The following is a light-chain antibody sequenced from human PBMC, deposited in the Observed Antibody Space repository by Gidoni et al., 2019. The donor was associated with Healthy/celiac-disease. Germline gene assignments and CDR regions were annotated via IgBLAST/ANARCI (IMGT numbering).Light chain of an antibody. CDR1: QSVSSSY. V-gene: IGKV3-20*01. Sequence: EIVLTQSPGTLSLSPGERATLSCRASQSVSSSYLAGYQQKPDQAPRLLIYGSSRRATGIPDRFSGSGSGTDFTLTISRLEPEDFAVYYWQQYGSSPKTFGQGTKVEIK. J-gene: IGKJ1*01. CDR2: GSS. CDR3: QQYGSSPKT.